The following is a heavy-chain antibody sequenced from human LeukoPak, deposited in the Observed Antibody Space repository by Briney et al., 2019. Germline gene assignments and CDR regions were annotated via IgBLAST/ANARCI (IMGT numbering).Heavy chain of an antibody. J-gene: IGHJ4*02. D-gene: IGHD1-14*01. CDR1: VASIADTRFY. Sequence: PSETLSLTCTVSVASIADTRFYWAWIRQAPGKGLEWIGSIHNAGATNYNPSLESRATISVATSKNQFSLNLRSVTAADTAVYFCARRIEPSAFGYWGQGTLVTVSS. V-gene: IGHV4-39*01. CDR2: IHNAGAT. CDR3: ARRIEPSAFGY.